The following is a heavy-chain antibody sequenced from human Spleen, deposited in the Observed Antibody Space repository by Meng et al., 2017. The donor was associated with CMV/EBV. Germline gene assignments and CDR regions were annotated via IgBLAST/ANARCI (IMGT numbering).Heavy chain of an antibody. V-gene: IGHV4-39*07. CDR2: IYYSGST. Sequence: SETLSLTCTVSGGSISSSDYYWGWIRQPPGKGLEWIGSIYYSGSTYYNPFLKSRVTISVDTSKNQFSLKLSSVTAADTAVYYCARLPNIVLVPAAVQYFDYWGQGTLVTVSS. CDR3: ARLPNIVLVPAAVQYFDY. J-gene: IGHJ4*02. CDR1: GGSISSSDYY. D-gene: IGHD2-2*01.